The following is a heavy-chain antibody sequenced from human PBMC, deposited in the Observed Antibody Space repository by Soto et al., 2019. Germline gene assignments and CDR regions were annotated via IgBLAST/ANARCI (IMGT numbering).Heavy chain of an antibody. J-gene: IGHJ5*02. CDR3: ARGRNSIAVAGTGWFDP. CDR2: INHSGST. D-gene: IGHD6-19*01. V-gene: IGHV4-34*01. Sequence: QVQLQQWGAGLLKPSETLSLTCAVYGGSFSGYYWSWIRQPPGKGLEWIGEINHSGSTNYNPSLKSRVTISVDTSKNQFSLQLSSVTAADTAVYYCARGRNSIAVAGTGWFDPWGQGTLVTVSS. CDR1: GGSFSGYY.